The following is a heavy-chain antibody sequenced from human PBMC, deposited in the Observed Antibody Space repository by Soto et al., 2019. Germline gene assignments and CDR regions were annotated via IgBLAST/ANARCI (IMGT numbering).Heavy chain of an antibody. CDR1: GFTFSSYW. CDR2: IKQDGSEK. Sequence: GGSLRLSCAASGFTFSSYWMSWVRQAPGKGLEWVANIKQDGSEKYYVDSVKGRFTISRDNSKNTLYLQMNSLRAEDTAVYYCAKDSKLGPGDWFDPWGQGTLVTVSS. J-gene: IGHJ5*02. V-gene: IGHV3-7*03. D-gene: IGHD6-13*01. CDR3: AKDSKLGPGDWFDP.